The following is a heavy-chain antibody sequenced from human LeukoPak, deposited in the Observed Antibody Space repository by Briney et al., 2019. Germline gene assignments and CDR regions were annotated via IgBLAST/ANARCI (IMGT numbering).Heavy chain of an antibody. J-gene: IGHJ4*02. D-gene: IGHD5-12*01. CDR3: AKDPYRASSGLVDY. CDR1: GFTFSNYA. CDR2: ISGSGGTT. Sequence: QPGGSLRLSCTASGFTFSNYAVSWVRQAPGKGLEWLSSISGSGGTTYYADSVKGRFTISKDNSKNTLYLQMNSLRAEDTAVYYCAKDPYRASSGLVDYWGQGTLVTVSS. V-gene: IGHV3-23*01.